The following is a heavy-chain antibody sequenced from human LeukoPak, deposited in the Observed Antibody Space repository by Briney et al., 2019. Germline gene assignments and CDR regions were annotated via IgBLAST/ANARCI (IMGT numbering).Heavy chain of an antibody. D-gene: IGHD4-17*01. V-gene: IGHV4-34*01. CDR1: GFTVSSNY. CDR3: ASTVTTNWYFDV. Sequence: GSLRLSCAASGFTVSSNYMSWVRQPPGKGLEWIGEINHSGNTNYNSSLKSRLTMSVDTSKNQFSLRLTSVTAADTAIYYCASTVTTNWYFDVWGRGTLATVSS. J-gene: IGHJ2*01. CDR2: INHSGNT.